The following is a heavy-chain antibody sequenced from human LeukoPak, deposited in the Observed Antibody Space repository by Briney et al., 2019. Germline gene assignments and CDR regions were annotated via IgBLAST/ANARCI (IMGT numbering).Heavy chain of an antibody. Sequence: ASVKVSCKASGGTFSSYAISWVRQAPGQGLEWMGGIIPIFGTANYAQKFQGRVTITADESTSTAYMELSSLRSEDTAVYYCARVDDFWSGELGYYYYMDVWGKGTTVTVSS. V-gene: IGHV1-69*01. CDR2: IIPIFGTA. J-gene: IGHJ6*03. CDR3: ARVDDFWSGELGYYYYMDV. CDR1: GGTFSSYA. D-gene: IGHD3-3*01.